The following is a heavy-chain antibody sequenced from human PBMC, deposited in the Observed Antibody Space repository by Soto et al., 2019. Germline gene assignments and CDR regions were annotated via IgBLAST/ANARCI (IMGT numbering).Heavy chain of an antibody. CDR3: ARARRSWYGLDPSGTALDY. J-gene: IGHJ4*02. CDR2: IYYSGST. D-gene: IGHD6-13*01. Sequence: SETLSLTCTVSGGSISSYYWSWIRQPPGKGLEWIGYIYYSGSTNYNPSLKSRVTISVDTSKNQFSLKLSSVTAADTAVYYCARARRSWYGLDPSGTALDYWGQGTLVTVSS. V-gene: IGHV4-59*01. CDR1: GGSISSYY.